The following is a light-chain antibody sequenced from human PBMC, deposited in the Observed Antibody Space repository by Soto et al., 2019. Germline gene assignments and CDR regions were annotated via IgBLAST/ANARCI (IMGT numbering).Light chain of an antibody. CDR2: HAS. Sequence: IQFTQSPSSLSASVGDRVTITCRASQGIRNDLGWYQQKPGKAPKVLIYHASNLQSGVPSRFSGSGSGTEFTLTISSLQPEDFAVYYCQQYGSSPPYTFGQGTKVDIK. CDR1: QGIRND. CDR3: QQYGSSPPYT. V-gene: IGKV1-17*01. J-gene: IGKJ2*01.